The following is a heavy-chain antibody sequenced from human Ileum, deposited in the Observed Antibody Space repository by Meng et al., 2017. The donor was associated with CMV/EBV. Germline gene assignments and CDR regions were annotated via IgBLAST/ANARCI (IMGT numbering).Heavy chain of an antibody. CDR3: ARSDYSGNYFALDY. D-gene: IGHD1-26*01. CDR1: GGSISGYK. CDR2: VYSSGST. Sequence: LVPRWVKLSETLALICSVSGGSISGYKWNWIRQSARKGLEWIGRVYSSGSTNFNPSLKSQLTMSVDTSTNQVSLDLSSVTAADTAVYYCARSDYSGNYFALDYWGPGSLVTVSS. J-gene: IGHJ4*02. V-gene: IGHV4-4*07.